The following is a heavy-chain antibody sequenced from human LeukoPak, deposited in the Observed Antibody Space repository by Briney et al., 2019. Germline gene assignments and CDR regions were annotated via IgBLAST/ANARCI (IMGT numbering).Heavy chain of an antibody. D-gene: IGHD2-2*01. J-gene: IGHJ4*02. CDR2: ISSSGSFI. CDR1: GFTFSDYY. CDR3: AKDRHCSSISCYRGYFDY. Sequence: GGSLRLPCAASGFTFSDYYMSWIRQAPGKGLEWVSYISSSGSFIYYADSVKGRFTISRDNYRNTLYVQMNSLTAEDTAVYYRAKDRHCSSISCYRGYFDYWGQETLVTVSS. V-gene: IGHV3-11*01.